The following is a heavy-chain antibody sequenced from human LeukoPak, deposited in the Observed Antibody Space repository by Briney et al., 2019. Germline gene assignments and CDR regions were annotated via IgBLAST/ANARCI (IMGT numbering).Heavy chain of an antibody. J-gene: IGHJ4*02. CDR2: SNPSSGST. CDR1: GYTFTNYY. Sequence: ASVKVSCKASGYTFTNYYIHWVRQAPGQGLEWMGISNPSSGSTTYAQKFQGRVTMTRDTSTSTVYMELSSLRSEDTAMYYCARDASSIADGENSLPLDYWGQGTLATVSS. CDR3: ARDASSIADGENSLPLDY. V-gene: IGHV1-46*01. D-gene: IGHD6-6*01.